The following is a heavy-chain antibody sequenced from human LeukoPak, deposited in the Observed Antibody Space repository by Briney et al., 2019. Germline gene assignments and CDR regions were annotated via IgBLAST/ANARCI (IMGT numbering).Heavy chain of an antibody. CDR3: TTKPLGYCSSSSCYSYFDY. Sequence: GGSLRLSCAASGLTFSNAWMSWVRQAPGKGLEWVGRIKSKTDGGTTDYAAPVKGRFTISRDDSKNTLYLQMNSLKTEDTAVYYCTTKPLGYCSSSSCYSYFDYWGQGTLVTVSS. V-gene: IGHV3-15*01. J-gene: IGHJ4*02. CDR2: IKSKTDGGTT. D-gene: IGHD2-2*01. CDR1: GLTFSNAW.